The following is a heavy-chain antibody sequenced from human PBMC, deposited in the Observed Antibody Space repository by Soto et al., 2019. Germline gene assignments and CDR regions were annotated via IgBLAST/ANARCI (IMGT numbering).Heavy chain of an antibody. J-gene: IGHJ5*02. CDR1: GGTFSSYT. V-gene: IGHV1-69*13. Sequence: ASVKVSCKASGGTFSSYTISWVRQAPGQGLEWMGGIIPIFGTANYAQKFQGRVTITADESTSTAYMELSSLRSEDTAVYYCARDLDRYYYDSSGYLNWFDPRGPVPLVTVST. CDR3: ARDLDRYYYDSSGYLNWFDP. CDR2: IIPIFGTA. D-gene: IGHD3-22*01.